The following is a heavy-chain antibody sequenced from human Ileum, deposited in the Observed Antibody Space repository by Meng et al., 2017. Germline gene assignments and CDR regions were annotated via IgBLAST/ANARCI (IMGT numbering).Heavy chain of an antibody. J-gene: IGHJ3*02. CDR1: GYTLTSYS. V-gene: IGHV1-18*01. CDR2: ISAYNGNT. CDR3: ARTSYYDILTGYPDAFDI. D-gene: IGHD3-9*01. Sequence: ASVKVSCKASGYTLTSYSISWVRQAPGQGLEWMGWISAYNGNTKYAQKVQGRATMTTETSTSTAYMELRSLRSDDTAVYYCARTSYYDILTGYPDAFDIWGQGTMVT.